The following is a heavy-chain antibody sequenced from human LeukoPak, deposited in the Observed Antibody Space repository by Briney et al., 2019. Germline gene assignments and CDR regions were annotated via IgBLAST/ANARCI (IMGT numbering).Heavy chain of an antibody. V-gene: IGHV3-48*03. CDR1: GFTFSTYE. J-gene: IGHJ4*02. Sequence: PGGSLRLSCEASGFTFSTYEMNWVRQTPGKGLEWVSCIGSSGSTIYYADSVKGRFTISRDNGKNSLYLQMNSLRAEDTAVYYCARDSRLLWFGEFEYYFDYWGQGTLVTVSS. D-gene: IGHD3-10*01. CDR3: ARDSRLLWFGEFEYYFDY. CDR2: IGSSGSTI.